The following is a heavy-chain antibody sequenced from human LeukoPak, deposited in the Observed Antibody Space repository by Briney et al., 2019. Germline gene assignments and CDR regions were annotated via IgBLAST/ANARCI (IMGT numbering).Heavy chain of an antibody. CDR3: ARFYDLTGGYYAYGMDV. J-gene: IGHJ6*02. Sequence: SETLSLTCAVYGGSFSVYYWSWIRQPQGRGREWIGEINQSGGTNYNPSLKSQVSILIDTSKNQFTAADTAVYYCARFYDLTGGYYAYGMDVWGQGTTVTVSS. CDR2: INQSGGT. V-gene: IGHV4-34*01. CDR1: GGSFSVYY. D-gene: IGHD5/OR15-5a*01.